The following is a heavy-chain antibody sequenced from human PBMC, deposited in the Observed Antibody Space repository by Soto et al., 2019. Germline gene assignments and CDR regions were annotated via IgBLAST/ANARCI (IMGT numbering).Heavy chain of an antibody. Sequence: PGVSLKISCKGAGYSFTSYWIGWVRQMPGKGLEWMGIIYPGDSDTRYSPSFQGQVTISAYKSISTAYLQWSSLNASDTAMYYCASQSPMGGGYYYYYMDVWGKGTTVTVSS. CDR2: IYPGDSDT. J-gene: IGHJ6*03. CDR1: GYSFTSYW. CDR3: ASQSPMGGGYYYYYMDV. D-gene: IGHD3-16*01. V-gene: IGHV5-51*01.